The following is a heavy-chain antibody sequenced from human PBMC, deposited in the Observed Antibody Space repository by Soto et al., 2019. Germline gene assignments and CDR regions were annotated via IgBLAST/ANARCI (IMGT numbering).Heavy chain of an antibody. Sequence: SVKVSCKASGGTFSSYAISWVRQAPGQGLEWMGGIIPIFGTANYAQKFQGRVTITADESTSTAYMELSSLRSEDTAVYYCARGEKIGYCSSTSCSIGNWFDPWGQGTLVTVSS. CDR3: ARGEKIGYCSSTSCSIGNWFDP. CDR2: IIPIFGTA. CDR1: GGTFSSYA. D-gene: IGHD2-2*01. V-gene: IGHV1-69*13. J-gene: IGHJ5*02.